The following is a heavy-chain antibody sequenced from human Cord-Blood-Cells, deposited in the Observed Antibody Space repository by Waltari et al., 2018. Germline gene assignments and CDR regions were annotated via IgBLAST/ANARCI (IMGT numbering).Heavy chain of an antibody. CDR2: ISYDGSNK. J-gene: IGHJ4*02. V-gene: IGHV3-30*18. CDR1: GFTFSSYG. D-gene: IGHD6-13*01. CDR3: AKARGGIAAAGTVYFDY. Sequence: QVQLVESGGGVVQPGRSLRLSCAASGFTFSSYGMHWVRQAPGQGLEWVAVISYDGSNKSYADSVKCRFTISRDNSKNTLYLQMNSLRAEDTAVYYCAKARGGIAAAGTVYFDYWGQGTLVTVSS.